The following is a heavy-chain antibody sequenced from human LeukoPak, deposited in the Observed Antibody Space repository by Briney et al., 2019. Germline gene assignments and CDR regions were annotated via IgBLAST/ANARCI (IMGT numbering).Heavy chain of an antibody. CDR3: ATAGQWRFDS. Sequence: PGGSLRLSCVLSGFTFSSYWMHWVRQAPGKGLVWVSRLSPDGGTIDYSDSVRGRFTISRDNAKDTLYLQMNSLRVDDTAVYYCATAGQWRFDSWGLGTLVTVSS. J-gene: IGHJ4*02. V-gene: IGHV3-74*01. CDR1: GFTFSSYW. CDR2: LSPDGGTI. D-gene: IGHD6-19*01.